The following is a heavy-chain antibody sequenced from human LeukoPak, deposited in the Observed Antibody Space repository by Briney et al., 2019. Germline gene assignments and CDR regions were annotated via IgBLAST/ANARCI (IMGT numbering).Heavy chain of an antibody. V-gene: IGHV4-39*07. CDR3: ARGSSSWAARYFDY. CDR2: IYYSGST. J-gene: IGHJ4*02. Sequence: SETLSLTCTVSGGSMSSSSYYWGWIRQPPGKGLEWIGSIYYSGSTYQNPSLKSRVTISVDTSKNQFSLKLSSVTAADTAVYYCARGSSSWAARYFDYWGQGTLVTVSS. CDR1: GGSMSSSSYY. D-gene: IGHD6-13*01.